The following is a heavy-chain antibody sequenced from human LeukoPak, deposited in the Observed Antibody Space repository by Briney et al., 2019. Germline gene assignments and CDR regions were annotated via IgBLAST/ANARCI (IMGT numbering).Heavy chain of an antibody. CDR2: VYYSGSA. Sequence: SETLSLTCTVSGTYMTGLYWSWLRQPPGKGLEGIGYVYYSGSAKYNPSLKSGVTMSVNTSRSQYSLKLSSVTAADKAVYNCARGGSRVFDFWGQGTLVTVSS. CDR3: ARGGSRVFDF. CDR1: GTYMTGLY. V-gene: IGHV4-59*11. J-gene: IGHJ4*02. D-gene: IGHD2-2*01.